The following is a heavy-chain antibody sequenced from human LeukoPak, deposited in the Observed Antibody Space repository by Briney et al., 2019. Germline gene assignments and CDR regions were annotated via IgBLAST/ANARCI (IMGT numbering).Heavy chain of an antibody. Sequence: GASVKVSCKASGYTFSGYYIHWVRQAPGQRLEWMGWINAGNGNTKYSQEFQGRVTITRDTSASTAYMELSSLRSEDMAVYYCARGGIQLWLVDYWGQGTLVTVSS. CDR3: ARGGIQLWLVDY. J-gene: IGHJ4*02. CDR1: GYTFSGYY. CDR2: INAGNGNT. V-gene: IGHV1-3*03. D-gene: IGHD5-18*01.